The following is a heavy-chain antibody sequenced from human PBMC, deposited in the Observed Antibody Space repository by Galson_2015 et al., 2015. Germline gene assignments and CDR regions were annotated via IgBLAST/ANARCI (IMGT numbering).Heavy chain of an antibody. CDR2: ISSSSSTI. D-gene: IGHD3-16*01. V-gene: IGHV3-48*02. J-gene: IGHJ4*02. Sequence: SLRLSCAASGFTFSSYSMNWVRQAPGKGLEWVSYISSSSSTIYYADSVRGRFTISRDNAKNSLYLQMNSLRDEDTAVYYCARDPESVFVGPVWSYYFDYWGQGTLVTVSS. CDR1: GFTFSSYS. CDR3: ARDPESVFVGPVWSYYFDY.